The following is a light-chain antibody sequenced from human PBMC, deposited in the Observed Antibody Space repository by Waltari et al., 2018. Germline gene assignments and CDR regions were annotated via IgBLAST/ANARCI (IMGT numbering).Light chain of an antibody. CDR2: EAT. CDR1: QSISRY. Sequence: IVLTQSPGTLSLYPGERATLPCRASQSISRYLGWYQQKPGQPPRLLIHEATRRATGIPDRFSGSGSGTDFSLTISRLEPEDFGVYYCQNHERLPATFGQGTRVEI. J-gene: IGKJ1*01. V-gene: IGKV3-20*01. CDR3: QNHERLPAT.